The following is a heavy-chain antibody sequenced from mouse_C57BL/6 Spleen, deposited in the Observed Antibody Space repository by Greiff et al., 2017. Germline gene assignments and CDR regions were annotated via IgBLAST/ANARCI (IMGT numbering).Heavy chain of an antibody. D-gene: IGHD1-1*01. V-gene: IGHV1-69*01. CDR1: GYTFTSYW. CDR2: IDPSDSYT. CDR3: ARGTTEARDY. Sequence: VQLQQPGAELVMPGASVKLSCKASGYTFTSYWMHWVKQRPGQGLEWIGEIDPSDSYTNYNQKFKGKSTLTVDKSSSTAYMQLSSLTSEDSAVYYCARGTTEARDYWGQGTSVTVSS. J-gene: IGHJ4*01.